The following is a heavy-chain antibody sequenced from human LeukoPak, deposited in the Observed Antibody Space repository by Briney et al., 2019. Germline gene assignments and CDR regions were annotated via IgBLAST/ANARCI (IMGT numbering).Heavy chain of an antibody. CDR1: GGSISSYY. CDR2: FYTSGST. J-gene: IGHJ6*02. V-gene: IGHV4-4*07. CDR3: ARLWFARGTNGMDV. D-gene: IGHD3-10*01. Sequence: PSETLSLTRTVSGGSISSYYWSWIRQPAGKGLEWIGRFYTSGSTNYNPSLKSRVTMSVDTSKNQFSLKLSSVTAADTAVYYCARLWFARGTNGMDVWGQGTTVTVSS.